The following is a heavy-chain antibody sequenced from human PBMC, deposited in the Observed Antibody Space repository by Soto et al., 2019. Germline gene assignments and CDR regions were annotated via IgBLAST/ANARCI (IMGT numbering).Heavy chain of an antibody. CDR1: GDSVNSRDYY. J-gene: IGHJ4*02. V-gene: IGHV4-61*08. Sequence: SETLSLTXNVSGDSVNSRDYYWTWVRQPPGKGLEWMGYMYFTGSTNYNPSLKGRVTMSRDTSKNQVYLKLNYVTAADTAVYYCVRKRLLFKVVSDSWGQGTLVTVPS. CDR3: VRKRLLFKVVSDS. CDR2: MYFTGST. D-gene: IGHD3-3*01.